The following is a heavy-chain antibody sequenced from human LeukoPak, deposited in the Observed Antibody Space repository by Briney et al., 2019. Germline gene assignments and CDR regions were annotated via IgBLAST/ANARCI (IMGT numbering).Heavy chain of an antibody. CDR3: ARGQQQLVPSPYYYYYYMDV. V-gene: IGHV3-64*01. CDR2: ISSNGGST. Sequence: GGSLRLSCAASGFTFSSYAMHWVRQAPGKGLEYVSAISSNGGSTYYANSVKGRFTISRDNSKNTLYLQMGSLRAEDMAVYYCARGQQQLVPSPYYYYYYMDVWGKGTTVTISS. D-gene: IGHD6-13*01. CDR1: GFTFSSYA. J-gene: IGHJ6*03.